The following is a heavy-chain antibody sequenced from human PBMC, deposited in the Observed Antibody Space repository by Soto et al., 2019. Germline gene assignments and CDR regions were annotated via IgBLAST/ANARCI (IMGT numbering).Heavy chain of an antibody. J-gene: IGHJ4*02. CDR1: GFTFSSYA. V-gene: IGHV3-30-3*01. D-gene: IGHD4-17*01. CDR3: ARDNYGDYVYYFDY. Sequence: PGGSLRLSCAASGFTFSSYAMHWVRQAPGKGLEWVAVISYDGSNKYYADSVKGRFTISRDNSKNTLYLQMNSLRAEDTAVYYCARDNYGDYVYYFDYWGQGTLVTVSS. CDR2: ISYDGSNK.